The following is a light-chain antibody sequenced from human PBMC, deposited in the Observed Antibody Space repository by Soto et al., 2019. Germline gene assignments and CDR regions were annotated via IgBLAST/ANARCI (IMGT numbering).Light chain of an antibody. CDR2: GAS. J-gene: IGKJ1*01. V-gene: IGKV3-20*01. Sequence: EVVMTQSPATLSVSPGETATLSCRASQSVTSDYFAWYQQKAGQAPRLRIHGASSRATGILDRFSGSGSGTDFTLTISRLEPEEFAVYYCNKYGRPFGQGTKVDIK. CDR1: QSVTSDY. CDR3: NKYGRP.